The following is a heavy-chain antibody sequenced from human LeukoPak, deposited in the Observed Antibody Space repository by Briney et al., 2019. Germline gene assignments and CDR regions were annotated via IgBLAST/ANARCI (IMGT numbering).Heavy chain of an antibody. D-gene: IGHD1-26*01. J-gene: IGHJ5*02. CDR1: GYSLSSYG. CDR2: ISAYNGNT. V-gene: IGHV1-18*01. CDR3: ARVGLMVGPTVKYMWFDP. Sequence: ASVKVSCKASGYSLSSYGISWVRQAPGQGLEWMGWISAYNGNTNYAQKVQGRVTLTTDTSTSTAYMELGSLTSDDTAVYYCARVGLMVGPTVKYMWFDPWGQGTLVTVTS.